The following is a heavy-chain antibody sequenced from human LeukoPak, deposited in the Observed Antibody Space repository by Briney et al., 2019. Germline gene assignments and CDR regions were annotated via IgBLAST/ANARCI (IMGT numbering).Heavy chain of an antibody. CDR3: ARAYRSSWYANWFDP. V-gene: IGHV4-39*07. CDR1: GASISGSGYY. J-gene: IGHJ5*02. Sequence: PSETLSLTCAVSGASISGSGYYWGWIRQPPGKGLEWIGNIYYSGSTYYNASLKSRVTISVDTSKNQFSLKLSSVTAADTAVYFCARAYRSSWYANWFDPWGQGTLVTVSS. CDR2: IYYSGST. D-gene: IGHD6-13*01.